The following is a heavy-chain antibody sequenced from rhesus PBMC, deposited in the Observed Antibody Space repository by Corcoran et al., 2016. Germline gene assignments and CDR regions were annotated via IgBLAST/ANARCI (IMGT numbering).Heavy chain of an antibody. CDR2: LIPLVGET. Sequence: QVQLVQSGAEVKKPGASVKVSCKASGFTFGSYAISWVRQATGQGLEGKVMLIPLVGETNDAKKCQGRVTITADTSTITAYMELSSLRSEDTAVYYCARRGIAAARFFDYWGQGVLVTVSS. J-gene: IGHJ4*01. D-gene: IGHD6-25*01. V-gene: IGHV1-198*02. CDR1: GFTFGSYA. CDR3: ARRGIAAARFFDY.